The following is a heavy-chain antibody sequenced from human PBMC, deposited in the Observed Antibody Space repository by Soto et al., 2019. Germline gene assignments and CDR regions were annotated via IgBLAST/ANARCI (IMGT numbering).Heavy chain of an antibody. CDR1: GYTFTSYA. D-gene: IGHD3-22*01. J-gene: IGHJ4*02. CDR2: INAGNGNT. V-gene: IGHV1-3*01. CDR3: ARGDGYYYFDY. Sequence: QVQLVQSGAEVKKPGASVKVSCKASGYTFTSYAMHWVRQAPGQRLEWMGWINAGNGNTKYSQKFQVRVTITRDTSASTAYMELSSLRSEDTAVYYCARGDGYYYFDYWGQGTLVTVSS.